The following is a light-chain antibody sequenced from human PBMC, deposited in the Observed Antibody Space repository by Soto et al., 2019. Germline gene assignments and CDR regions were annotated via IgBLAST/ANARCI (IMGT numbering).Light chain of an antibody. J-gene: IGKJ3*01. CDR1: QSVSSS. V-gene: IGKV3-11*01. CDR2: DAS. CDR3: QQRSNWPPEVT. Sequence: EIVLTQSPDTLSLSPGERATLSCRASQSVSSSLAWYQQKPGQAPRLLIYDASNRATGIPARFSGSGSGTAFTLTSSSLEPEDFAVYYCQQRSNWPPEVTFGPGKKVDIK.